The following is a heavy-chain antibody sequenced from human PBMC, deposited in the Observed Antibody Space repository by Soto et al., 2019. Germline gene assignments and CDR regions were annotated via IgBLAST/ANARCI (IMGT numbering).Heavy chain of an antibody. CDR2: ISWNSGSI. Sequence: SLRLSCAASGFTFDDYAMHWVRQAPGKGLEWVSGISWNSGSIGYADSVKGRFTISRDNAKNSLYLQMNSLRAEDTALYYCAKSGSYWSGGSCYIPTWFDPWGQGTLVTVSS. CDR1: GFTFDDYA. D-gene: IGHD2-15*01. J-gene: IGHJ5*02. V-gene: IGHV3-9*01. CDR3: AKSGSYWSGGSCYIPTWFDP.